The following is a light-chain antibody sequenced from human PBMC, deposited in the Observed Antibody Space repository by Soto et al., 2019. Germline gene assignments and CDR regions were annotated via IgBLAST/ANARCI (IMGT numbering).Light chain of an antibody. V-gene: IGKV1-33*01. CDR3: QQYGSLPIT. CDR2: AAS. J-gene: IGKJ5*01. CDR1: QDIGNS. Sequence: DIQMTQSPSSLSGSVGDRVTITCQASQDIGNSVNWYQQKPGKAPKLLLSAASNLETGDPLRFSGSGSGTDFAFIISSLQPEDVATYFCQQYGSLPITFGQGIRLEIK.